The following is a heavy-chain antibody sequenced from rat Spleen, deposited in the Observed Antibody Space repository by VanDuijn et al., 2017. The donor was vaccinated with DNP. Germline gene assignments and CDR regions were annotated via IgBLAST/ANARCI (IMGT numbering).Heavy chain of an antibody. CDR3: TTHGSIATISTGAMDV. V-gene: IGHV5S10*01. CDR1: GFTFSDYS. J-gene: IGHJ3*01. Sequence: EVQLVESGGGLVQPERSLKLSCAASGFTFSDYSMAWVRQAPNKGLEWVATIVYDGSSSFYGDSVTGRFTVSRDNAKNTLYLQMDSLRSEDTATYYCTTHGSIATISTGAMDVWGQGTLVTVSS. CDR2: IVYDGSSS. D-gene: IGHD1-2*01.